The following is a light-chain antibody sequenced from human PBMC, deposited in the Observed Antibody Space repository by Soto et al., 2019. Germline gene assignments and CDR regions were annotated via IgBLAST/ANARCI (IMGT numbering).Light chain of an antibody. J-gene: IGLJ1*01. CDR1: SSDVGRFNF. CDR3: SSYTGSRDPYV. CDR2: EVT. V-gene: IGLV2-8*01. Sequence: QSVLTQPPSASGSPGQSVTISCTGTSSDVGRFNFVSWYQQHPGKAPRLLIYEVTKRPSGVPDRFSGSKSGNAASLTVSGLQAEDEADYFCSSYTGSRDPYVFGTGTNVTIL.